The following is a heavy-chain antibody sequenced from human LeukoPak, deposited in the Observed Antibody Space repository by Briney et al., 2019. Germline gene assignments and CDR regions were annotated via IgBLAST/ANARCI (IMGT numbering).Heavy chain of an antibody. D-gene: IGHD2-2*01. Sequence: SETLSLTCTVSGGSISSYYWSWIRQPAGKGLEWIGRIYTSGSTNYNPSLKSRVTISVDTSKNQFSLKLSSVTAADTAVYYCAREDIVVVPAAETSTYYYYYMDVWGKGTTVTVSS. V-gene: IGHV4-4*07. CDR1: GGSISSYY. J-gene: IGHJ6*03. CDR2: IYTSGST. CDR3: AREDIVVVPAAETSTYYYYYMDV.